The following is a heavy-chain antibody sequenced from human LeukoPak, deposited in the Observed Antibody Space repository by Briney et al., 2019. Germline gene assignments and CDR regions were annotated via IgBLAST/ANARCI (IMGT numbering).Heavy chain of an antibody. D-gene: IGHD2-15*01. J-gene: IGHJ5*02. CDR1: GGSISSGGYY. CDR3: ARDRAYPRGLVVAATGIDP. Sequence: PSETLSLTCTVSGGSISSGGYYWSWIRQYPGKGLEWIGYIYYSGSTYYNPSLKSRVTISVDTSKNQFSLKLSSVTAADTAVYYCARDRAYPRGLVVAATGIDPWGQGTLVTVSS. CDR2: IYYSGST. V-gene: IGHV4-31*03.